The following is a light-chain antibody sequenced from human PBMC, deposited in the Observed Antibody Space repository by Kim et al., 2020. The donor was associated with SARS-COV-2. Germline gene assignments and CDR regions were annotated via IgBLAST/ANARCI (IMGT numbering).Light chain of an antibody. CDR3: QQDGSTPWR. CDR1: QSVLYSSNNKNY. CDR2: WAS. V-gene: IGKV4-1*01. J-gene: IGKJ1*01. Sequence: DIVMTQSPDSLAVSLGERATINCKSSQSVLYSSNNKNYLTWYQQKPGQPPKLLIYWASTRESGVPDRFSGSGSGTDFTLTISSLQAEDVASCCCQQDGSTPWRVGQGAEV.